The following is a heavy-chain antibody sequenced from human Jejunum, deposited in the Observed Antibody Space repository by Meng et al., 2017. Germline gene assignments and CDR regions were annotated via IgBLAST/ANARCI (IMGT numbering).Heavy chain of an antibody. CDR3: ARGVYPFFFDT. D-gene: IGHD3-16*02. V-gene: IGHV1-2*05. CDR2: INPDGSGT. Sequence: QVQLVQSGAEVKKPGASARVSCQASGYTFTGYSIHWARQAPGQGLEWIGRINPDGSGTMYAQKFQGRVTMSRDTSISTVYMDLSRLTSDDTGLYYCARGVYPFFFDTWGQGTLVTVSS. CDR1: GYTFTGYS. J-gene: IGHJ4*02.